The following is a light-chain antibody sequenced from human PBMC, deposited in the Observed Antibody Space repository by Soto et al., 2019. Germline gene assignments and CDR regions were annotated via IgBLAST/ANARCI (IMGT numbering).Light chain of an antibody. CDR3: AAWDDSLNGHV. CDR2: SNN. CDR1: SSNIGSNT. Sequence: QSVLTQPPSASGTPGQRVTISCSVSSSNIGSNTVNWYQQLPGTAPKLLIYSNNQRPSGVPDRFSGSKSGTSASLAISGLQSEDEADYYCAAWDDSLNGHVFGTGTKLTVL. V-gene: IGLV1-44*01. J-gene: IGLJ1*01.